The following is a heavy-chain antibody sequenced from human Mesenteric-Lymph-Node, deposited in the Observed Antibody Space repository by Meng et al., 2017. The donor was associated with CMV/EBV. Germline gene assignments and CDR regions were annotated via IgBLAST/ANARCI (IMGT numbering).Heavy chain of an antibody. CDR2: IYHSGST. V-gene: IGHV4-4*02. D-gene: IGHD6-19*01. J-gene: IGHJ4*02. CDR3: ARGRGWGTLMYYFDY. CDR1: GGSISSSNW. Sequence: SGGSISSSNWWSWVRQPPGKGLEWIGEIYHSGSTNYNLSLKSRVTISVDTSKNQFSLKLSSVTAADTAVYYCARGRGWGTLMYYFDYWGQGTLVTVSS.